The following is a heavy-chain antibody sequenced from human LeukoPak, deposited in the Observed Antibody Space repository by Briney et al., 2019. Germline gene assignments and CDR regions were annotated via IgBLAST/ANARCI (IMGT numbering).Heavy chain of an antibody. V-gene: IGHV1-69*04. D-gene: IGHD1/OR15-1a*01. Sequence: SVTVSCKASGGTFSSYAISWVRQAPGQGLEWMGRIIPILGIANYAQKFQGRVTITADKSTSTAYMELSSLRSEDTAVYYCARFNSSNISTDYWGQGTLVTVSS. CDR3: ARFNSSNISTDY. CDR2: IIPILGIA. CDR1: GGTFSSYA. J-gene: IGHJ4*02.